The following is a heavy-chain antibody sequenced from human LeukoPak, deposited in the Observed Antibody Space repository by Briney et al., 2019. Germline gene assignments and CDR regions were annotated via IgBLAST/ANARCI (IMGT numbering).Heavy chain of an antibody. J-gene: IGHJ4*02. Sequence: GGSLRLSCAASGFTFSNAWMSWVRQAPGKGLEWVGRIKSKTDGGTTDYAAPVKGRFTISRDDSKNTLYLQMNSLKTVDTAVYYCTMWFGELFRAPRDYWGQGTLVTVSS. CDR1: GFTFSNAW. CDR3: TMWFGELFRAPRDY. CDR2: IKSKTDGGTT. V-gene: IGHV3-15*01. D-gene: IGHD3-10*01.